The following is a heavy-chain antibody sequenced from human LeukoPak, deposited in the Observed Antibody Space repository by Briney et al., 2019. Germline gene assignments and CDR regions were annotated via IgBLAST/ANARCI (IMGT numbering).Heavy chain of an antibody. CDR1: GGSFGGYY. J-gene: IGHJ4*02. V-gene: IGHV4-34*01. CDR2: INHSGST. D-gene: IGHD4-23*01. CDR3: ARGVYGGNEVDY. Sequence: SETLSLTCAVYGGSFGGYYWSWIRQPPGKGLEWIGEINHSGSTNYNPSLKSRVTISVDTSKNQFSLKLSSVTAADTAVYYCARGVYGGNEVDYWGQGTLVTVSS.